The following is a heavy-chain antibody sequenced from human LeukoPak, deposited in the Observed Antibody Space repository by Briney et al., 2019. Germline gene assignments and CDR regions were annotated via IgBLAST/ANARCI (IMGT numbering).Heavy chain of an antibody. Sequence: SEPLSLTCTVSGGSISSSSYYWRWIRQPPGKGLEWIGYIYYSGSTNYNPSLKSRVTISVDTSKNQFSLKVSSIPAADTAAYFCARDSRSHPSYWHFDLWGRGTLVTVSS. CDR2: IYYSGST. CDR3: ARDSRSHPSYWHFDL. V-gene: IGHV4-61*01. J-gene: IGHJ2*01. CDR1: GGSISSSSYY.